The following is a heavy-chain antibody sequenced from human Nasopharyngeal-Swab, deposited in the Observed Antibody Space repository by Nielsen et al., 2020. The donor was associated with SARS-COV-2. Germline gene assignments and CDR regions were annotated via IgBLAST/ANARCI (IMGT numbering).Heavy chain of an antibody. V-gene: IGHV3-30*18. J-gene: IGHJ4*02. Sequence: SCAASGFTFSSYGMHWVRQAPGKGLAWVAVISYDGSNKYYADSVKGRFTISRDNSKNTLYLQMNSLRAEDTAVYYCAKDESGYYYDSSGYIDYWGQGTLVTVSS. D-gene: IGHD3-22*01. CDR2: ISYDGSNK. CDR3: AKDESGYYYDSSGYIDY. CDR1: GFTFSSYG.